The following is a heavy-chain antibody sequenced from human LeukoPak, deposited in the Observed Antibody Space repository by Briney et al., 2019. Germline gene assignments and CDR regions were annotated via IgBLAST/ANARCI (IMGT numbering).Heavy chain of an antibody. V-gene: IGHV1-2*02. CDR1: GYTFTSYD. J-gene: IGHJ4*02. D-gene: IGHD4-23*01. CDR3: ARVGTTVVTAPLDY. Sequence: GASVKVSCKASGYTFTSYDINWVRQATGQGLEWMGWMNPNNGVTNYAQNFQGRVTMTRDTSISTAYMEVSRLRSDDTAVYYCARVGTTVVTAPLDYWGQGTLVTVSS. CDR2: MNPNNGVT.